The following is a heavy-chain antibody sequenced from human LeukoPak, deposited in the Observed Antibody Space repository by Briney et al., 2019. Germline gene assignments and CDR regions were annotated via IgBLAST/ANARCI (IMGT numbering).Heavy chain of an antibody. Sequence: GASVKVSCKASGYTFTSYGISWVRQAPGQGLEWMGWISAYNGNTNYAQKLQGRVTMTTDTSTSTAYMELRSLRSDDTAVYYCARDLRRLVATEPWFDYWGQGTLVTVSS. D-gene: IGHD5-12*01. J-gene: IGHJ4*02. CDR3: ARDLRRLVATEPWFDY. CDR2: ISAYNGNT. CDR1: GYTFTSYG. V-gene: IGHV1-18*01.